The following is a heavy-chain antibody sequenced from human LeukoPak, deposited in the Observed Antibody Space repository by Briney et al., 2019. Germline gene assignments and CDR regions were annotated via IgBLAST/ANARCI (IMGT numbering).Heavy chain of an antibody. V-gene: IGHV3-21*06. CDR3: ARRGYHDSSGYDY. J-gene: IGHJ4*02. Sequence: PGGSLRLSCAASGFTFSSYAMNWVRQAPGKGLEWVSSISGRSADIYYADSVKGRFTISRDNAKNSVFLQMNNLRVEDTAIYYCARRGYHDSSGYDYWGQGTPVTVSS. D-gene: IGHD3-22*01. CDR1: GFTFSSYA. CDR2: ISGRSADI.